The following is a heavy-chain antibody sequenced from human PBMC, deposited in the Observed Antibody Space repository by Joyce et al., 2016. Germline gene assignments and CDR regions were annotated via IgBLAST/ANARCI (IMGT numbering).Heavy chain of an antibody. V-gene: IGHV5-51*01. D-gene: IGHD3-16*01. Sequence: GGEVKKPGESLKISCKGVGYSFTSYWLGWVRQMPGKGLELMGIINPEDSDTRYSPSFQGQVTISVDRSIKTAHLRWGSLRASDPAIYYCTRSAVRGTLSPFFDYWGQGSLVTVSS. CDR1: GYSFTSYW. CDR3: TRSAVRGTLSPFFDY. J-gene: IGHJ4*02. CDR2: INPEDSDT.